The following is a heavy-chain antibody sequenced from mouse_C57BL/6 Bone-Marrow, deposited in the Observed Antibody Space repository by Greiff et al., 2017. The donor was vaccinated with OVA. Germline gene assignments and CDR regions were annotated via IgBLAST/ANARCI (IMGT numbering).Heavy chain of an antibody. V-gene: IGHV1-81*01. CDR2: IYPRSGNT. D-gene: IGHD1-1*01. J-gene: IGHJ1*03. CDR3: ADYYGSSPYWYFDV. CDR1: GYTFTSYG. Sequence: QVQLQQSGAELARPGASVKLSCKASGYTFTSYGISWVKQRTGQGLEWIGEIYPRSGNTYYNEKFKGKATLTADKSSSTAYMELRSLTSEDSAVYFCADYYGSSPYWYFDVWGTGTTVTVSS.